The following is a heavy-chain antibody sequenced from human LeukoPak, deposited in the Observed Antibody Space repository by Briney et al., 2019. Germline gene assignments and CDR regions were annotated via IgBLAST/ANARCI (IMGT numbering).Heavy chain of an antibody. J-gene: IGHJ4*02. V-gene: IGHV1-18*04. CDR1: GYTFTSYG. CDR3: ARVAVAGPIDY. D-gene: IGHD6-19*01. CDR2: ISAYNGNT. Sequence: GASVKVSCEASGYTFTSYGISWVRRAPGQGLEWMGWISAYNGNTNYAQKLQGRVTMTTDTSTSTAYMELRSLRSDDTAVYYCARVAVAGPIDYWGQGTLVTVSS.